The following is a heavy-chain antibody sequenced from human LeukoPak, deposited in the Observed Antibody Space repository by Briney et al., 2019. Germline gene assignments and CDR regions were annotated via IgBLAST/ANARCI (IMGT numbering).Heavy chain of an antibody. Sequence: GGSLRLSCTASGFTFDGYTMSWFRQAPWKGLEWLGFIRRKANGGTTEYAASVKGRFIISRDDSKSITYLQMNSLKTEDTAVYYCSRGDYGDYYDLDYWGQGTLVTVSS. D-gene: IGHD4-17*01. J-gene: IGHJ4*02. CDR2: IRRKANGGTT. V-gene: IGHV3-49*03. CDR3: SRGDYGDYYDLDY. CDR1: GFTFDGYT.